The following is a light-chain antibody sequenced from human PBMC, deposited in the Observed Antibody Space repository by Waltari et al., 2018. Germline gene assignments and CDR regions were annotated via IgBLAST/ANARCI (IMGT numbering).Light chain of an antibody. V-gene: IGKV2-28*01. CDR1: QSLLHSNGYNY. CDR3: MQALQTWT. J-gene: IGKJ1*01. Sequence: DIVMTQSPLSLPVTPAEPASISFRSSQSLLHSNGYNYLDWYLQKPGQSTQLLIYLGSNRASGVPDRFSGSGSGTDFTLKISRVEAEDVGVYYCMQALQTWTFGQGTKVEIK. CDR2: LGS.